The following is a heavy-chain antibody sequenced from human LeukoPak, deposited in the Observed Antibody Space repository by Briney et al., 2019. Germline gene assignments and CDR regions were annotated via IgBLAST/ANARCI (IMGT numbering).Heavy chain of an antibody. CDR1: GITLSNYG. CDR3: ARRGVVIRVFLVGFHKEAYYFDS. Sequence: PGGSLRLSCAVSGITLSNYGMSWVRQAPGKGLEWVVGISDSGGRTNYADSVKGRFTISRDNPKNTLYLQMNSLRAEDTAVYFCARRGVVIRVFLVGFHKEAYYFDSWGQGALVTVSS. J-gene: IGHJ4*02. D-gene: IGHD3-10*01. CDR2: ISDSGGRT. V-gene: IGHV3-23*01.